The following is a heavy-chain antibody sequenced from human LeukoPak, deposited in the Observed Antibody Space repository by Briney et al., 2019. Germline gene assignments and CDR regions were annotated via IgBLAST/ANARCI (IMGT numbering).Heavy chain of an antibody. V-gene: IGHV4-39*07. CDR1: GGSISSSSYY. Sequence: SETLSLTRTVSGGSISSSSYYWGWIRQPPGKGLEWIGSIYYSGSTYYNPSLKSRVTISVDTSKNQFSLKLSSVTAADTAVYYCARDRGGELLNWGQGTLVTVSS. CDR2: IYYSGST. J-gene: IGHJ4*02. CDR3: ARDRGGELLN. D-gene: IGHD2-15*01.